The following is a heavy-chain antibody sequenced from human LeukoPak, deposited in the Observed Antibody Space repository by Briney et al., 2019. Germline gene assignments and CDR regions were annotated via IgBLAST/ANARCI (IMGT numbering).Heavy chain of an antibody. D-gene: IGHD6-6*01. J-gene: IGHJ5*02. CDR3: ARVMRYSSSTNWFDP. CDR2: IYTSGST. V-gene: IGHV4-61*02. Sequence: SQTLSLTCTVSGGSISSGSYFWSWIRQPAGKGLEWIGRIYTSGSTNYNPSLKSRVTISVDTSKNQFSLKLSSVTAADTAVYYCARVMRYSSSTNWFDPWGQGTLVTVSS. CDR1: GGSISSGSYF.